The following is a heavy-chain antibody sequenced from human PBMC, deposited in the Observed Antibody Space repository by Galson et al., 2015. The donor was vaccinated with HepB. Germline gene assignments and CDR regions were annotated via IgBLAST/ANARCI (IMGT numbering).Heavy chain of an antibody. J-gene: IGHJ4*02. V-gene: IGHV3-43*01. Sequence: SLRLSCAASGFTFDEYSMHWVRQAPRRGLEWVSLISWDGGGTYYADSVKGRFTISRDNSKNSLYLQMDSLRTEDTAFYYCAKDPLGDTSNCPDYWGQGTLVTVSS. CDR3: AKDPLGDTSNCPDY. CDR2: ISWDGGGT. CDR1: GFTFDEYS. D-gene: IGHD3-16*01.